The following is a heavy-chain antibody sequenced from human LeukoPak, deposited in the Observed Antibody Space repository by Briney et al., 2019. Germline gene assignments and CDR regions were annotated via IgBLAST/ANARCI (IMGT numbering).Heavy chain of an antibody. CDR2: ITSNGGRT. CDR3: AKDAVAPGSGGDYFDY. V-gene: IGHV3-23*01. D-gene: IGHD3-10*01. Sequence: GGSLRLSCAASGFTFSSNAMSWVRQAPGKGLERVSVITSNGGRTYYADSVKGRFTISRDNSKNTLSLQMNSLRADDTAVYYCAKDAVAPGSGGDYFDYWGQGTLVSVSS. J-gene: IGHJ4*02. CDR1: GFTFSSNA.